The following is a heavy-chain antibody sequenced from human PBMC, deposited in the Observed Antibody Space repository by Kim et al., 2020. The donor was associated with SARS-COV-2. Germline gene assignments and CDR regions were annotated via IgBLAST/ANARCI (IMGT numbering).Heavy chain of an antibody. CDR2: IIPIFGTA. Sequence: SVKVSCKASGGTFSSYAISWVRQAPGQGLEWMGGIIPIFGTANYAQKFQGRVTITADESTSTAYMELSSLRSEDTAVYYCAIPQVGATRFGQYYFDYWGQGTLVTVSS. J-gene: IGHJ4*02. CDR3: AIPQVGATRFGQYYFDY. V-gene: IGHV1-69*13. D-gene: IGHD1-26*01. CDR1: GGTFSSYA.